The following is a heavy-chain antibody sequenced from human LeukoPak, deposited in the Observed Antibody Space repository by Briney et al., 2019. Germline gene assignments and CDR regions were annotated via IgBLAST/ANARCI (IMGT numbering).Heavy chain of an antibody. CDR2: IYSGGTT. J-gene: IGHJ3*02. CDR1: GFTVSTNC. Sequence: GGSLRLSCAASGFTVSTNCMTWVRQAPGKGLEWVSTIYSGGTTYYADSVKGRFTISRDNSKNTLYLQMNSLRADDTAVYYCARDGTYFDIWGQGTMVTVSS. V-gene: IGHV3-53*01. CDR3: ARDGTYFDI. D-gene: IGHD1-7*01.